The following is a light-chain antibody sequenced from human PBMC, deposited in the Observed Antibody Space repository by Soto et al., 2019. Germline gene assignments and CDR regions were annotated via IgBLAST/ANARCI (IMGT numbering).Light chain of an antibody. CDR1: QGITNY. V-gene: IGKV1-5*03. J-gene: IGKJ1*01. CDR2: KAS. Sequence: DIQMTQSPSSLSASVGDRVTITCRASQGITNYLAWYQQKPGKVPKLLIYKASGLESGVPSRFSGSGSGTEFTLTISSLQPDDFATYYCQHYNSYSEAFGQGTKVDIK. CDR3: QHYNSYSEA.